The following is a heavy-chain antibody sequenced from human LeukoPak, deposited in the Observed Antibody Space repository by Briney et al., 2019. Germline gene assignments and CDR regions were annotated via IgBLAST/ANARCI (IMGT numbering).Heavy chain of an antibody. Sequence: SETLSLTCAVYGGSFSGYYWRWIRQPPGKGLEWIGEINHSGSTNYNPSLKNRVTISVDTSKNQFSLKLSSVTAADTAVYYCARGEMITGTPYYYYYYMDVWGKGTTVTVSS. CDR1: GGSFSGYY. CDR3: ARGEMITGTPYYYYYYMDV. J-gene: IGHJ6*03. D-gene: IGHD1-7*01. V-gene: IGHV4-34*01. CDR2: INHSGST.